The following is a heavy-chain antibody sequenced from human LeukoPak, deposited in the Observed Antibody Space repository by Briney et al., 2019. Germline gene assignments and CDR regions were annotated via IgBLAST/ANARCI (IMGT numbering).Heavy chain of an antibody. CDR3: AREGRMDVVVVAATY. V-gene: IGHV1-2*02. CDR1: GYTFTGYY. Sequence: ASVKVSCKASGYTFTGYYMHWVRQAPGQGLEWMGWINPNSGGTNYAQKFQGRVTMTRDTSISTAYMELSRLRSDDTAVYYCAREGRMDVVVVAATYWGQGTLVTVSS. J-gene: IGHJ4*02. CDR2: INPNSGGT. D-gene: IGHD2-15*01.